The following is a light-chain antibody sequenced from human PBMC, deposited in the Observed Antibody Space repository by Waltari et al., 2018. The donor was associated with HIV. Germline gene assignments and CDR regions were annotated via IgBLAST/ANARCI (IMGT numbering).Light chain of an antibody. V-gene: IGKV1-6*01. CDR3: LQDDSFPLT. Sequence: AIQMTQSPHSLSASVGDRVTITCRASQNIRRDLGWYQQKPGKAPKLLIYAASTLQTGVSSRLRGGGSGTEFTLTINGLQSEDSATYYCLQDDSFPLTFGPGTKVDLK. CDR1: QNIRRD. CDR2: AAS. J-gene: IGKJ3*01.